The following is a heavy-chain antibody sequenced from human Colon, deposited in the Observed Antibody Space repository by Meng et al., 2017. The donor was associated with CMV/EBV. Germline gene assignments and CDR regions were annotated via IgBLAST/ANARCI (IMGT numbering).Heavy chain of an antibody. J-gene: IGHJ5*02. D-gene: IGHD2-15*01. Sequence: SETLSLTCTVSGGSISPYYWSWIRQPPGKGLEWLGYIFHGGTTNYNSSLKSRLTISVDTSKNQVFLELRSVTAADTAVYYCAKEGGDNWFDPWGQGILVTVSS. CDR3: AKEGGDNWFDP. CDR1: GGSISPYY. V-gene: IGHV4-59*01. CDR2: IFHGGTT.